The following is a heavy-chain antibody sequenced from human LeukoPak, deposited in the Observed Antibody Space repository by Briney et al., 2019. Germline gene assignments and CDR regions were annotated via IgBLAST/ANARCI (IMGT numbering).Heavy chain of an antibody. CDR1: GGSISSYY. J-gene: IGHJ5*02. D-gene: IGHD4-17*01. V-gene: IGHV4-4*07. CDR3: ARLITTVTTYWFDP. Sequence: PSETLSLTCTVSGGSISSYYWSWIRQPAGKGLEWIGRIYTSGSTNYNPSLKSRVTMSVDTSKNQFPLKLSSVTAADTAVYYCARLITTVTTYWFDPWGQGTLVTVSS. CDR2: IYTSGST.